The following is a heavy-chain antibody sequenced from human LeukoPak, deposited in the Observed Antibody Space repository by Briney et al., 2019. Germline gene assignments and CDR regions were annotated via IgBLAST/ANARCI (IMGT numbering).Heavy chain of an antibody. D-gene: IGHD3-22*01. CDR2: MNPNSGNT. CDR1: GYTFTNSD. Sequence: ASVKVSCKASGYTFTNSDINWVRQAPGQGLEWMGWMNPNSGNTGYAQKFQGRVTMTKNTSISAAYMELSSLRSEDTPVYYCAGGYYDNRGYYFDFWGQGTLVTVSS. J-gene: IGHJ4*02. V-gene: IGHV1-8*01. CDR3: AGGYYDNRGYYFDF.